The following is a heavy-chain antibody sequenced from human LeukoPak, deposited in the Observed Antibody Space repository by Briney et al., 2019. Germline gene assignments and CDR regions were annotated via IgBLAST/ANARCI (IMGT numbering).Heavy chain of an antibody. D-gene: IGHD3-22*01. CDR2: IWHDGSNK. V-gene: IGHV3-33*06. J-gene: IGHJ4*02. CDR1: GFSFSNYG. Sequence: PGGSLRLSCAASGFSFSNYGMHWVRQAPGKGLEWVAVIWHDGSNKHYADSVKGRFTISRDNSKNTLYLQMNSLGAEDTSVYYCAKGTYYYDSSGYPDYWGQGTLVTVSS. CDR3: AKGTYYYDSSGYPDY.